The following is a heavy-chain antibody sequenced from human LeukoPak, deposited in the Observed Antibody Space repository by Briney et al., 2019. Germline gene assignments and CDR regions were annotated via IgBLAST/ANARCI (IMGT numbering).Heavy chain of an antibody. Sequence: SQTLSLTCAISGDSVSSNSAAWNWIRQSPSRGLEWLGRTYHRSKWYNDYAVSVKSRITINPDTSKNQFSLQLNSVTPEDTAVYYCARDMTTVVTYADAFDIWGQGTMVTVSS. V-gene: IGHV6-1*01. J-gene: IGHJ3*02. D-gene: IGHD4-23*01. CDR3: ARDMTTVVTYADAFDI. CDR1: GDSVSSNSAA. CDR2: TYHRSKWYN.